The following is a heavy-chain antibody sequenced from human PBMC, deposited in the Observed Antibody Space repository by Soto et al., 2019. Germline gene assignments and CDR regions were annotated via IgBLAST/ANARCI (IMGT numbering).Heavy chain of an antibody. Sequence: GGSLRLSCAASGFTFSSFWMSWVRQFPGKGLEWVANIKEDGSQKYYVDSVRGRFTIARDNAKNSLSLEMNSLRAEDTALYYCARHRYYEGSVPGYGMVVWGQGTTVTVSS. J-gene: IGHJ6*02. CDR3: ARHRYYEGSVPGYGMVV. CDR1: GFTFSSFW. V-gene: IGHV3-7*05. CDR2: IKEDGSQK. D-gene: IGHD3-16*01.